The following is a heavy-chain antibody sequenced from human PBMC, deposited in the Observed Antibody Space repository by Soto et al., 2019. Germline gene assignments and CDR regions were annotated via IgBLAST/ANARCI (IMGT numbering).Heavy chain of an antibody. V-gene: IGHV4-59*01. CDR3: AKVGSIVLVPAATVFDY. D-gene: IGHD2-2*01. J-gene: IGHJ4*02. CDR1: GGSISSYY. Sequence: SETLTLTCTVSGGSISSYYWSWIRQPPGKGLEWIGYIYYSGSTNYNPSLKSRVTISVDTSKNQFSLKLSSVTAADTAVYYCAKVGSIVLVPAATVFDYWGQGTLVTVSS. CDR2: IYYSGST.